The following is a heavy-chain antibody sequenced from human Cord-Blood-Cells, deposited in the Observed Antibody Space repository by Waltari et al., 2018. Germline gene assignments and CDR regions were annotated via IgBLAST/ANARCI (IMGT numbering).Heavy chain of an antibody. CDR2: IYYSRRT. CDR1: GGSISSSSYY. Sequence: QLQLQESGPGLVKPSETLSLTCTVSGGSISSSSYYWGWIRQPPGKGLEWSVSIYYSRRTYYNPSLNGRVTISVDTSQNRFSLKLSSVTAADTAVYYCARLPTGDIAFDIWGQGTMVTVSS. CDR3: ARLPTGDIAFDI. V-gene: IGHV4-39*01. J-gene: IGHJ3*02. D-gene: IGHD7-27*01.